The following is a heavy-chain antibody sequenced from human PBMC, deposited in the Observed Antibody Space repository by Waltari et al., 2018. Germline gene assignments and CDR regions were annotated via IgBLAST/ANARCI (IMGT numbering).Heavy chain of an antibody. Sequence: QVQLVESGGGVVQPGGSLRLSCAASGFTFSSYGMHWVRQAPGKGLGWVAFIRYDGSNKYYADSVKGRFTISRDNSKNTLYLQMNSLRAEDTAVYYCAAGGTMIVAAFDIWGQGTMVTVSS. CDR3: AAGGTMIVAAFDI. D-gene: IGHD3-22*01. CDR1: GFTFSSYG. J-gene: IGHJ3*02. V-gene: IGHV3-30*02. CDR2: IRYDGSNK.